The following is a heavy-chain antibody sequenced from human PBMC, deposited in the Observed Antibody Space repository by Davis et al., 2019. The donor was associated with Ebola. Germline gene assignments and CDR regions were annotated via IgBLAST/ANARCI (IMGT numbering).Heavy chain of an antibody. CDR3: ARGPYSSSWYRSGWFDP. D-gene: IGHD6-13*01. Sequence: MPSETLSLTCAVYGGSFSGYYWSWIRQPPGKGLEWIGEINHSGSTNYNPSLKSRVTISVDTSKNQFSLKLSSVTAADTAVYYCARGPYSSSWYRSGWFDPWGQGTLVTVSS. J-gene: IGHJ5*02. V-gene: IGHV4-34*01. CDR1: GGSFSGYY. CDR2: INHSGST.